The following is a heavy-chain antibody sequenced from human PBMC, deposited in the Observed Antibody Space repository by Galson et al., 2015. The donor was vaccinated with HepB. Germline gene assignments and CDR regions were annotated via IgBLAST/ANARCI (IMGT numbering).Heavy chain of an antibody. V-gene: IGHV3-15*01. CDR2: IKSKTDGGTT. D-gene: IGHD2-2*01. CDR3: TTDVYFSSYWSWIDP. Sequence: SLRLSCAATGFSFNNVWMNWVRQAPGKGLEWVGRIKSKTDGGTTEYAAHVKGRFTISREDSKNTLYLQMNSLKTDDTAVYYCTTDVYFSSYWSWIDPWGQGTLVTVSS. CDR1: GFSFNNVW. J-gene: IGHJ5*02.